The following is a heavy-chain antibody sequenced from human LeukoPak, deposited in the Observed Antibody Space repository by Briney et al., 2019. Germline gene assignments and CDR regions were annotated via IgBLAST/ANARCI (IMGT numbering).Heavy chain of an antibody. V-gene: IGHV3-48*03. CDR2: ISSSSSII. CDR3: ARVGFQLPGDH. Sequence: GGSLRLSCAASGFIFSSYEMNWVRQAPGKGLEWVSYISSSSSIIYYGDSVKGRFTISRDNAKNSVYLQMNSLRVEDTAVYYCARVGFQLPGDHWGRGTLVTVSS. J-gene: IGHJ4*02. CDR1: GFIFSSYE. D-gene: IGHD2-2*01.